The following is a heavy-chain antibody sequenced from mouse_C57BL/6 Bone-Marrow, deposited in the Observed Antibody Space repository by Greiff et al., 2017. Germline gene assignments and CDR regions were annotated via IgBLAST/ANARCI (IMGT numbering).Heavy chain of an antibody. Sequence: VQLQQSGTVLARPGASVKMSCKTSGYTFTSYWMHWVKQRPGQGLKWIGAIYPGNSDTSYNQKFKGKAKLTAVTSASTAYMELSSLTNEDSAVYYCTRKEYSTYYFDYWGQGTTLTVSS. V-gene: IGHV1-5*01. CDR3: TRKEYSTYYFDY. CDR2: IYPGNSDT. CDR1: GYTFTSYW. J-gene: IGHJ2*01. D-gene: IGHD2-5*01.